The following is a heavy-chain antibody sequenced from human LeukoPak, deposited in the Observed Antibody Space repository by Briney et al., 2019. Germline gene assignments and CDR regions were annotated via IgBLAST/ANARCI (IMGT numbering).Heavy chain of an antibody. D-gene: IGHD2-15*01. CDR1: GYSFTSYW. J-gene: IGHJ5*02. CDR3: ASSYSSGGSCYFGWFDP. Sequence: AGESLKISCKGSGYSFTSYWIGWVRQMPGKGLEWMGIIYPGDSDTRYSPSFQGQVTISADKSISTAYLQWSSLKASDTAMYYCASSYSSGGSCYFGWFDPWGQGTLVTVSS. CDR2: IYPGDSDT. V-gene: IGHV5-51*01.